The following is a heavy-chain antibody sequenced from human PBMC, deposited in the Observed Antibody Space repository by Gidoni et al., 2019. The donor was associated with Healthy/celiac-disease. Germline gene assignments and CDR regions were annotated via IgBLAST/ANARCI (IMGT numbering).Heavy chain of an antibody. V-gene: IGHV1-2*02. CDR3: ARDTDTAMVTGDY. CDR1: GYTFTGYY. Sequence: QVQLVQSGAAVKKPGASVKVSCKASGYTFTGYYMHWVRQAPGQGLEWMGWSNTNSGGTNYAQKFQGRVTMTRDTYIRTAYMELSRLRSDDTAVYDCARDTDTAMVTGDYWGQGTLVTVSS. J-gene: IGHJ4*02. D-gene: IGHD5-18*01. CDR2: SNTNSGGT.